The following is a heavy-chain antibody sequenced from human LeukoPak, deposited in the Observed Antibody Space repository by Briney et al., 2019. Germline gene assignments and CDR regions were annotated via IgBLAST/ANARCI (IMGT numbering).Heavy chain of an antibody. CDR2: ISYDGSNK. CDR1: GFTFSSYA. J-gene: IGHJ3*02. Sequence: GGSLRLSCAASGFTFSSYAMHWVRQAPGKGLEWVAVISYDGSNKYYADSVKGRFTISRDNSKNTLYLQMNSLRAEDTALYYCAKGDSSGWYSDAFDIWGQGTMVTVSS. V-gene: IGHV3-30-3*01. CDR3: AKGDSSGWYSDAFDI. D-gene: IGHD6-19*01.